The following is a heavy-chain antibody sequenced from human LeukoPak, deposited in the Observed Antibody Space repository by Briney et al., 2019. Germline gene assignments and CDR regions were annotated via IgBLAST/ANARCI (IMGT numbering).Heavy chain of an antibody. D-gene: IGHD3-9*01. J-gene: IGHJ6*02. CDR1: GSTFSSYG. CDR2: ISYDGSNK. V-gene: IGHV3-30*18. Sequence: PGGSLRLSYAASGSTFSSYGMHWVRQAPGKGLEWVAVISYDGSNKYYADSVKGRFTISRDNSKNTLYLQMNSLRAEDTAVYYCVKDRGYDILTPEMEDYYGMDVWGQGTTVTVSS. CDR3: VKDRGYDILTPEMEDYYGMDV.